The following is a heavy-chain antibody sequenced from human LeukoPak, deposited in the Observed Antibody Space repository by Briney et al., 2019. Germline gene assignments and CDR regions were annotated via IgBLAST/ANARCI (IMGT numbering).Heavy chain of an antibody. J-gene: IGHJ5*02. V-gene: IGHV3-48*03. CDR2: ISSSGSTI. D-gene: IGHD6-13*01. Sequence: GGSLRLSCAASGFTFSSYEMNWVRQAPGKGLEWVSYISSSGSTIYYADSVKGRFTISRDNAKNSLYLQMNSLRAEDTAVYYCARGRLIAAAGTNWFDPWGQGTLVTVSS. CDR1: GFTFSSYE. CDR3: ARGRLIAAAGTNWFDP.